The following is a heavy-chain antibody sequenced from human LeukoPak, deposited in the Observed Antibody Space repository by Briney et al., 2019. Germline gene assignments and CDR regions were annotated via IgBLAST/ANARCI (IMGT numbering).Heavy chain of an antibody. CDR2: IKQDGSEK. V-gene: IGHV3-7*01. CDR1: EFIFSGYW. D-gene: IGHD6-13*01. Sequence: GGSLRFSCAASEFIFSGYWMNWVRQAPGKGLEWVANIKQDGSEKQYVDSVRGRFTIPRDNAKNSLYLQMNSLRVEDTAVYYCARDGFVGAADYWGQGTLVTVSS. CDR3: ARDGFVGAADY. J-gene: IGHJ4*02.